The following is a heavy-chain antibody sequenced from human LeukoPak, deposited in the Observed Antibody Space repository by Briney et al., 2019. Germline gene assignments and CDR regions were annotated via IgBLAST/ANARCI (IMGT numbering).Heavy chain of an antibody. J-gene: IGHJ3*02. CDR1: GGSISSYY. D-gene: IGHD1-26*01. V-gene: IGHV4-59*08. Sequence: KPSETLSLTCTVSGGSISSYYWSWIRQPPGKGLEWIGYIYYSGSTYYNPSLKSRVTISVDTSKNQFSLKLSSVTATDTAVYYCARHGGSYYGAFDIWGQGTMVTVSS. CDR2: IYYSGST. CDR3: ARHGGSYYGAFDI.